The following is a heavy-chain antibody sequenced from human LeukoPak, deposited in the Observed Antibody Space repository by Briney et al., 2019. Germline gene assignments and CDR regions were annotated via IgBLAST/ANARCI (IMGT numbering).Heavy chain of an antibody. J-gene: IGHJ4*02. D-gene: IGHD3-22*01. CDR1: GFTFSSYG. Sequence: PGGSLRLSCAASGFTFSSYGMHWVRQAPGKGLEWVALIWYDGSNKYYADSVKGRFTISRDNSKNTLYLQMNSLRAEDTAVYFCAKDRGGYYDSSGYLTALDYWGQGTLVTVSS. CDR2: IWYDGSNK. CDR3: AKDRGGYYDSSGYLTALDY. V-gene: IGHV3-33*06.